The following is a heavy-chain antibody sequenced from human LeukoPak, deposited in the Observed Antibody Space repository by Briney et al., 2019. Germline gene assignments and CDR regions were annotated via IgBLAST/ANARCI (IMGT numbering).Heavy chain of an antibody. CDR1: GFTFSDYY. Sequence: GGSLRLSCAASGFTFSDYYMSWIRQAPGKGLEWVSYISSSGSTIYYADSVKGRFTISRDNAKNSLYLQMNSLRAEDTAVYYCARDYSEVLVSDAFDIWGQGTMVTVSS. CDR2: ISSSGSTI. J-gene: IGHJ3*02. V-gene: IGHV3-11*04. CDR3: ARDYSEVLVSDAFDI. D-gene: IGHD2-21*01.